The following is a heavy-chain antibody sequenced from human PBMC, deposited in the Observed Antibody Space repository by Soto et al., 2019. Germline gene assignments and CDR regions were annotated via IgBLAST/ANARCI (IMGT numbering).Heavy chain of an antibody. CDR2: IYSSGTT. D-gene: IGHD1-1*01. V-gene: IGHV4-59*08. J-gene: IGHJ6*03. CDR3: ARLRNHYFMDA. CDR1: DGSISCLY. Sequence: QVQLQESGPGLLRPSETLSLTCSVSDGSISCLYGTGVRQSPGKGLEWIGWIYSSGTTNYNPSLKSRVAFSVDTSKNQFSLKLTSVTAADTAIYYCARLRNHYFMDAWGKGTTVAVSS.